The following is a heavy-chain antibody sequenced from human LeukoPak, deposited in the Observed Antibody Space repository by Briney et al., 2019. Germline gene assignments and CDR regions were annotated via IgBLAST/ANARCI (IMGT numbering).Heavy chain of an antibody. D-gene: IGHD2-15*01. J-gene: IGHJ6*03. CDR3: ARVLRYCSGGNCYSGGLGYMDV. Sequence: GGSLRLSCAASGFTFSSYSMNWVRQAPGKGLEWVSGISGSGGSTKYYADSVKGRFTISRDNAKNSLFLQMNSLRAEDTAVYYCARVLRYCSGGNCYSGGLGYMDVWGKGTTVTISS. CDR1: GFTFSSYS. V-gene: IGHV3-48*04. CDR2: ISGSGGSTK.